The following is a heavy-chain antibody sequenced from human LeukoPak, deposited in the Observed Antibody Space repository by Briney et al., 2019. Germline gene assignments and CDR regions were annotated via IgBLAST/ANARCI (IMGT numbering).Heavy chain of an antibody. V-gene: IGHV5-51*01. Sequence: RGESLKISCKGSGYSFTSYWIGWVRQMPGKGLEWMGIIYPGDSDTRYSPSFQGQVTISADKSISTAYLQWSSLKASDTAMYYCARTRWTPKAGCSSTSCYFPIWDYWGQGTLVTVSS. J-gene: IGHJ4*02. CDR2: IYPGDSDT. CDR3: ARTRWTPKAGCSSTSCYFPIWDY. CDR1: GYSFTSYW. D-gene: IGHD2-2*01.